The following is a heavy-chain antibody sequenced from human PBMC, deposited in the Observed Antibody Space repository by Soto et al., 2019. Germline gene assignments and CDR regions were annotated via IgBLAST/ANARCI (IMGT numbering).Heavy chain of an antibody. J-gene: IGHJ6*02. CDR3: AKDRRDYGDYVGYYYGMDV. CDR2: ISYDGSNK. D-gene: IGHD4-17*01. V-gene: IGHV3-30*18. CDR1: GFTFSSYG. Sequence: QVQLVESGGGVVQPGRSLRLSCAASGFTFSSYGMHWVRQAPGKGLEWVAVISYDGSNKYYADSVKGRFTISRDNSKNTLYLQMNSLRAEDTAVYYCAKDRRDYGDYVGYYYGMDVWGPGTTVTVSS.